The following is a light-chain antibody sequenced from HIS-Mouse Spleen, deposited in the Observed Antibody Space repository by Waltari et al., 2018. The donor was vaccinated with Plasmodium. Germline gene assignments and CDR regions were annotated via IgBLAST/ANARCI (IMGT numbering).Light chain of an antibody. J-gene: IGLJ3*02. CDR1: SSDVGGYNY. V-gene: IGLV2-8*01. CDR3: SSYAGSNNWV. CDR2: EVS. Sequence: QSALTQPPSASGSPGQSVTISCTGTSSDVGGYNYVSWYQPHPGQAPKLMFYEVSKRPSGVPDRFSGSKSGNTAALTVSGLQAEDEADYYCSSYAGSNNWVFGGGTKLTVL.